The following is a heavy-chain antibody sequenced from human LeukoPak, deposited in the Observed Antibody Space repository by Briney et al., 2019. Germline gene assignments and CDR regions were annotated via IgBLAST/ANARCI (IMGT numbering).Heavy chain of an antibody. V-gene: IGHV1-18*01. CDR3: ARDVSYYGSGTYGDY. CDR2: ISAYNGNT. J-gene: IGHJ4*02. Sequence: ASVKVSCKAAGFTFKSYGFGWVRQAPGQGLEWMGWISAYNGNTNYAQKFQGRVTMTTDTSTSTAYLEVRSLRSDDTAVYYCARDVSYYGSGTYGDYWGQGTLVTVSP. D-gene: IGHD3-10*01. CDR1: GFTFKSYG.